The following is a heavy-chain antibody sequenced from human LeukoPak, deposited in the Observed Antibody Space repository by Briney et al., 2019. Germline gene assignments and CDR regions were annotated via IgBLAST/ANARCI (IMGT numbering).Heavy chain of an antibody. CDR3: ARRSRAGEFDY. Sequence: PSETLSLTCTVSGGSISSSSYYWGWIRQPPGKGLEWIGSIYYSGSTYYNPSLKSRVTISVDTSKNQFSLKLSSVTAADTAVYYCARRSRAGEFDYWGQGTLVTVSS. D-gene: IGHD6-13*01. CDR1: GGSISSSSYY. CDR2: IYYSGST. V-gene: IGHV4-39*01. J-gene: IGHJ4*02.